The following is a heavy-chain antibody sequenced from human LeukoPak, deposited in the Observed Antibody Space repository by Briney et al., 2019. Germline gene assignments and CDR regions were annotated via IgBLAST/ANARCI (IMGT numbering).Heavy chain of an antibody. CDR1: GGSISSGSYY. CDR2: IYTSGST. D-gene: IGHD4-23*01. CDR3: ARDRSVYGGNPDY. Sequence: PSETLSLTCTVSGGSISSGSYYWSWIRQPAWKGLEWIGRIYTSGSTNYNPSLKSRVTISVDTSKNQFSLKLSSVTAADTAVYYCARDRSVYGGNPDYWGQGTLVTFSS. V-gene: IGHV4-61*02. J-gene: IGHJ4*02.